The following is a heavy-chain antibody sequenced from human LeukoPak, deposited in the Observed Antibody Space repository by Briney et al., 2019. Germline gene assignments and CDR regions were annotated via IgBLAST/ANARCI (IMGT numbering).Heavy chain of an antibody. CDR2: ISVSGST. CDR1: GGSISSSLF. Sequence: PETLSLTCTISGGSISSSLFWSWIRQSPGKGLEWIGWISVSGSTTYNPSLKSRVTISLDTSRNQFSLRLSSVLVADTAVYHCARQAYGSETNFYPFDYWGPGTLVSVSS. CDR3: ARQAYGSETNFYPFDY. J-gene: IGHJ4*02. D-gene: IGHD2-15*01. V-gene: IGHV4-59*08.